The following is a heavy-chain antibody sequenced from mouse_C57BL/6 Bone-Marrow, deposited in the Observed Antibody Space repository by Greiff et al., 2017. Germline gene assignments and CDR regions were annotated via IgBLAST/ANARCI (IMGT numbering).Heavy chain of an antibody. J-gene: IGHJ1*03. CDR3: ARENYGSSDWYFDV. V-gene: IGHV1-39*01. CDR1: GYSFTDYN. Sequence: EVHLQQSGPELVKPGASVKISCKASGYSFTDYNMNWVKQSNGKSLEWIGVINPNYGTTSYNQKFKGKATLTVDQSSSTAYMQLNSLTSEDSAVYYCARENYGSSDWYFDVWGTGTTVTVSS. CDR2: INPNYGTT. D-gene: IGHD1-1*01.